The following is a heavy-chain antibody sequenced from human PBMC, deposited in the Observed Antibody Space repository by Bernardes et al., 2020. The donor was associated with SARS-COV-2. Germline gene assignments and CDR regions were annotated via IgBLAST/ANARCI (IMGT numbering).Heavy chain of an antibody. CDR3: ASWRWLVRRCFDY. J-gene: IGHJ4*02. D-gene: IGHD6-19*01. V-gene: IGHV4-39*01. CDR1: GGSISSSSYY. CDR2: IYYSGST. Sequence: SETLSLTCTVSGGSISSSSYYWGWIRQPPGKGLEWIGSIYYSGSTYYNPSLKSRVTISVDTSKNQFSLKLSSVTAADTAVYYCASWRWLVRRCFDYWGQGNLVTVSS.